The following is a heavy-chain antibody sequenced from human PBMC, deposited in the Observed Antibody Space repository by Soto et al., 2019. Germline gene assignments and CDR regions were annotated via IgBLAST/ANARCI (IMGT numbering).Heavy chain of an antibody. J-gene: IGHJ6*02. CDR2: IWFDGSNT. CDR3: ATSRVTNHRGFYYYYGMDV. V-gene: IGHV3-33*01. CDR1: GFTFSNYG. Sequence: GGSLRLSCAASGFTFSNYGMHWVRQAPGKGLEWVAAIWFDGSNTYYADSVKGRFTISRDNSKNTLCLQMNSLRAEDTAVYYCATSRVTNHRGFYYYYGMDVWGQGTTVTVSS. D-gene: IGHD4-17*01.